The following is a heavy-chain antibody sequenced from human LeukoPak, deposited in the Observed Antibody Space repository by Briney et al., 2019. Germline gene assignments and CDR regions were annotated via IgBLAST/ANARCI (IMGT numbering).Heavy chain of an antibody. J-gene: IGHJ4*02. CDR3: AKDRSGTYLDY. CDR1: GGTVWSSF. CDR2: LHSGGGT. V-gene: IGHV3-66*01. Sequence: PGGSLRLSCAESGGTVWSSFRSWIRQAPGKGLEWVAILHSGGGTDYADSVRGRFTISRDNSKDILYLQMNSLRAEDTAVYYGAKDRSGTYLDYWGQGTLVTVSS. D-gene: IGHD1-26*01.